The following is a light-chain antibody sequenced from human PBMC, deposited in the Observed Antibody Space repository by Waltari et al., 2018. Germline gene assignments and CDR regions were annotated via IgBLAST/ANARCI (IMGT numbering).Light chain of an antibody. CDR1: ALPRLY. CDR3: QSADTDFANHVL. CDR2: KDT. J-gene: IGLJ2*01. V-gene: IGLV3-25*03. Sequence: SYDLTQPPSVSVSPGQTARITCSGNALPRLYSYWYQQKPGQAPLLLLYKDTQRASGIPGRFSGSTSGTTVTLTISGVQAEDEADYYCQSADTDFANHVLFGGGTQLTVL.